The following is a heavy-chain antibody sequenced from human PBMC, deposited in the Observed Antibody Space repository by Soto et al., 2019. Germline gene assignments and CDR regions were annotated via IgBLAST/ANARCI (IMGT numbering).Heavy chain of an antibody. J-gene: IGHJ2*01. D-gene: IGHD3-10*02. V-gene: IGHV4-39*01. Sequence: PGNELDWIGSIFYSGSTYYNPSLKSRVTRSVDTSKNQFSLKMSSVTDADTAVYYCARHLIFFFQAEDGIRDVRSVSAFLLNRSSDL. CDR2: IFYSGST. CDR3: ARHLIFFFQAEDGIRDVRSVSAFLLNRSSDL.